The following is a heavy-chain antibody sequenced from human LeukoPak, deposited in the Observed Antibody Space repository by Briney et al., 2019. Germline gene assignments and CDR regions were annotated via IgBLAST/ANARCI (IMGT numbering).Heavy chain of an antibody. CDR3: ARYQGGGWDV. CDR2: IKQDGSEK. D-gene: IGHD6-25*01. CDR1: GFTFSTYW. Sequence: QPGGSLRLSCAASGFTFSTYWMTWVRQAPVKGLEWVANIKQDGSEKYYVDSVKGRFTISRDNAENSLYLQMNSLRAEDTAVYYCARYQGGGWDVWGQGTTVTVSS. J-gene: IGHJ6*02. V-gene: IGHV3-7*01.